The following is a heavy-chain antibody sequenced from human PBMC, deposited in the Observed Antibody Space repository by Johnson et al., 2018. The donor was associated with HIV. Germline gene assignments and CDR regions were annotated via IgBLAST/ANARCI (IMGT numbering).Heavy chain of an antibody. D-gene: IGHD3-9*01. V-gene: IGHV3-11*04. CDR1: GFIFSDYY. CDR3: AREEGTDILTRGDAFDI. J-gene: IGHJ3*02. CDR2: ISSSGRTI. Sequence: QVQLVESGGDLVKPGGSLRLSCAASGFIFSDYYMTWIRQAPGKGLESISYISSSGRTIYYADSVKGRFTMSRDNAKKSLYLQMNSLRAEDTAVYYCAREEGTDILTRGDAFDIWGQGIMVTVSS.